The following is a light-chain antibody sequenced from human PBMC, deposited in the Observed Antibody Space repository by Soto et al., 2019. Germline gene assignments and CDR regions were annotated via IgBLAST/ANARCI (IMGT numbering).Light chain of an antibody. J-gene: IGKJ2*01. V-gene: IGKV1-13*02. CDR3: QQYYAYPLT. CDR2: DAS. CDR1: QVISYA. Sequence: AIQLTQSPSSLSASLGDRVTITCRTSQVISYALAWYQQKPGKPPESLIYDASSLERGVPSRFSGSGSGTSFTLTISCLQPEDFATYYCQQYYAYPLTFGQGTKLEIK.